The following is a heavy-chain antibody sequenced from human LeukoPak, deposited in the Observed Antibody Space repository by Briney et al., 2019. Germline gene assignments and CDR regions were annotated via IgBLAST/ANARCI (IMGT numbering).Heavy chain of an antibody. CDR2: IKSKTDGGTT. CDR1: GFTFSSYS. J-gene: IGHJ4*02. V-gene: IGHV3-15*01. Sequence: GGSLRLSCAASGFTFSSYSMNWVRQAPGKGLEWVGRIKSKTDGGTTDYAAPVKGRFTISRDDSKNTLYLQMNSLKTEDTAVYYCTTERYYDSSGYYYVPGFDYWGQGTLVTVSS. CDR3: TTERYYDSSGYYYVPGFDY. D-gene: IGHD3-22*01.